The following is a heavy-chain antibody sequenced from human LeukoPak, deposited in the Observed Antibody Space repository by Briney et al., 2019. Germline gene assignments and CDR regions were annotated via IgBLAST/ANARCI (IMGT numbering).Heavy chain of an antibody. CDR1: GGSFSGYY. CDR3: ARGRQVVVPAAIRGAFDI. CDR2: INHSGST. V-gene: IGHV4-34*01. J-gene: IGHJ3*02. Sequence: KPSETLSLTCAVYGGSFSGYYWSWIRQPPGKGLEWIGEINHSGSTNYNPSLKSRVTISVDTSKNQFSLKLSSVAAADTAVYYCARGRQVVVPAAIRGAFDIWGQGTMVTVSS. D-gene: IGHD2-2*02.